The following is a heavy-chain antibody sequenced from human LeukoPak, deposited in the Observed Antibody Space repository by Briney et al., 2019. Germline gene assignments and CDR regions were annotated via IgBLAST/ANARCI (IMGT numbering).Heavy chain of an antibody. CDR1: GGSFSGYY. J-gene: IGHJ4*02. D-gene: IGHD3-22*01. Sequence: SETLSLTCAVYGGSFSGYYWSWNRQPPGKGLEWIGEINHSGSTNYNPSLKSRVTISVDTSKNQFSLKLSSVTAADTAVYYCARYYYNSSGSLFDYWGQGTLVTVSS. CDR2: INHSGST. CDR3: ARYYYNSSGSLFDY. V-gene: IGHV4-34*01.